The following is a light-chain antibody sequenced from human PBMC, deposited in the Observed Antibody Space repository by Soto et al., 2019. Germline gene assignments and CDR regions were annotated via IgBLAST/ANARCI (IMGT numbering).Light chain of an antibody. J-gene: IGKJ4*01. Sequence: EIVLTQSPGTLSLSPGERATLSCRASQSVSSSYLAWYQQKPGQAPRLLIYGASSRATGIPDRFSGSGSGTDFTRTISRLEPEDFAVYYCQQYVSSPLTFGGGTKVEIK. CDR1: QSVSSSY. V-gene: IGKV3-20*01. CDR2: GAS. CDR3: QQYVSSPLT.